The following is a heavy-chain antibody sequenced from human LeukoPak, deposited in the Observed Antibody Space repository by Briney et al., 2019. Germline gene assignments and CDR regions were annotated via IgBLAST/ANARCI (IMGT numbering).Heavy chain of an antibody. CDR2: ISYSGST. V-gene: IGHV4-59*01. D-gene: IGHD1-1*01. CDR1: VGSISSYY. J-gene: IGHJ5*02. CDR3: AREGTAGTNLNWFDP. Sequence: SETLSLTCTVSVGSISSYYWSWIPRPPGKGLEWIVHISYSGSTNFKPSLKSRVHISVDTSKNQFYLKLSSVTAADTAVYYCAREGTAGTNLNWFDPWGQGTLVSVSS.